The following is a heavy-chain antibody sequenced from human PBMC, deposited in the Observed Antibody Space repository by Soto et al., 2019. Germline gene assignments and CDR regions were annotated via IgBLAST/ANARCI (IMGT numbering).Heavy chain of an antibody. J-gene: IGHJ3*02. CDR3: ARENLSQAYCGGDCYSEAFDI. CDR2: ISYDGSNK. V-gene: IGHV3-30-3*01. Sequence: QVQLVESGGGVVQPGRSLRLSCAASGFTFSSYAMHWVRQAPGKGLEWVAGISYDGSNKYYADSVKGRFTISRDNSKNTLYLQMNSLRAEDTAVYYCARENLSQAYCGGDCYSEAFDIWGQGTMVTVSS. D-gene: IGHD2-21*02. CDR1: GFTFSSYA.